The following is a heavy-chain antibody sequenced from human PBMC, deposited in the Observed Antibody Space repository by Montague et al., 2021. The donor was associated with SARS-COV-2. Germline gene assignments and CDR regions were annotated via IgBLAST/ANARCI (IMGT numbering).Heavy chain of an antibody. CDR3: ARLNFHITIFGVVSSRVFDY. D-gene: IGHD3-3*01. CDR2: IYYSGST. J-gene: IGHJ4*02. CDR1: GGSISSSSNY. V-gene: IGHV4-39*01. Sequence: SETLSLTCTVSGGSISSSSNYWGWIRQPPGKGLEWIGNIYYSGSTYYNPSLKSRATISVDTSKNQFSLKLSSVTAADTAVYYCARLNFHITIFGVVSSRVFDYWGQGTLVTVSS.